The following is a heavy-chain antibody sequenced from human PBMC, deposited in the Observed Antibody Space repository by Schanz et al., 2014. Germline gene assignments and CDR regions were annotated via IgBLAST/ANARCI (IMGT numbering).Heavy chain of an antibody. CDR2: INPTGGST. V-gene: IGHV1-46*01. J-gene: IGHJ4*02. CDR1: GYTFISYF. CDR3: ARAAYGGYTSTPLRY. Sequence: QVQLVQSGAEVKKPGASGRVSCKPSGYTFISYFIHWVRQAPGQGLEWMGIINPTGGSTSYAQRFQGRVTVTRDTSTSTVYMELSSLRSEDTAVYYCARAAYGGYTSTPLRYWGQGTLVTVSS. D-gene: IGHD5-12*01.